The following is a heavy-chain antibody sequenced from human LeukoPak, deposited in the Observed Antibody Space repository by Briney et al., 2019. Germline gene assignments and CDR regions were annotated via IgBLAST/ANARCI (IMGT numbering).Heavy chain of an antibody. J-gene: IGHJ4*02. V-gene: IGHV4-59*08. CDR2: IYYSGST. D-gene: IGHD4-23*01. CDR3: ARSGGNLRVFDY. CDR1: GGSISSYY. Sequence: PSETLSLTCTVSGGSISSYYWSWIRQPPGKGLEGIGYIYYSGSTNYNPSLKSRVTISVDTPENQFSLKLSSVTAADTAVYYCARSGGNLRVFDYWGQGTLVTVSS.